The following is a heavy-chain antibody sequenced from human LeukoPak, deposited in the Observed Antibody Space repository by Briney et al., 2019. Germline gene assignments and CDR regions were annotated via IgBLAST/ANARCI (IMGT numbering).Heavy chain of an antibody. V-gene: IGHV4-38-2*02. CDR1: GYSISSGYY. D-gene: IGHD3-3*01. CDR3: ARGGVTIFGVVIYY. J-gene: IGHJ4*02. Sequence: SETLSLTCTVSGYSISSGYYWGWIRQPPGKGLEWIGSIYHSGSTYYNPSLKSRVTISVDTSENQFSLKLSSVTAADTAVYYCARGGVTIFGVVIYYWGQGTLVTVSS. CDR2: IYHSGST.